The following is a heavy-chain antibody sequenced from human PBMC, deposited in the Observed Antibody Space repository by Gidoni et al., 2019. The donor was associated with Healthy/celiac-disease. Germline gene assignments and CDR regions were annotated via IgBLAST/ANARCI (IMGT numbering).Heavy chain of an antibody. Sequence: QVQLVQSGAEVKKPGSSVRVSCKASGGTFSSYAISWVRQAPGQGLEWMGGIIPIFGTANYDQEFQGRVTITADESTSTAYMELSSLRSEDTAVYYCAREDDFWSGYSVCFGMDVWGQGTTVTVSS. CDR3: AREDDFWSGYSVCFGMDV. J-gene: IGHJ6*02. CDR1: GGTFSSYA. V-gene: IGHV1-69*01. CDR2: IIPIFGTA. D-gene: IGHD3-3*01.